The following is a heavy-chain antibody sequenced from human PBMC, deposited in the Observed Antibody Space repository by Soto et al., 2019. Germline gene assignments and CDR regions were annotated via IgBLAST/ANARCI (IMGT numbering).Heavy chain of an antibody. CDR2: ISGDSTYI. V-gene: IGHV3-21*06. Sequence: GGSLRLSCAASGFTLSSYSLNWVRQAPGKGLEWVSFISGDSTYIYYADSVKGRFTISRDNAQNSLNLQLNSLRAEDTAVYYCARDCSGGSCYPGYSEYWGQGTLVTVPS. J-gene: IGHJ4*02. CDR1: GFTLSSYS. D-gene: IGHD2-15*01. CDR3: ARDCSGGSCYPGYSEY.